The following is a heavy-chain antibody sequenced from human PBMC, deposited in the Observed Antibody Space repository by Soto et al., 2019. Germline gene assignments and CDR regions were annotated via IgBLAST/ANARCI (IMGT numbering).Heavy chain of an antibody. CDR2: ISLYSDGT. Sequence: QVQLVQSGGEVKRPGASVKVSCKTSGYTFSNYGITWVRQAPGQPLEWLGWISLYSDGTNYAQKFQGRVSMTTDTSTTTAYMELRSLRSDDXXXXYCARVVPGAEAWXXPWGQGTXVXXSS. V-gene: IGHV1-18*01. CDR1: GYTFSNYG. D-gene: IGHD2-2*01. CDR3: ARVVPGAEAWXXP. J-gene: IGHJ5*02.